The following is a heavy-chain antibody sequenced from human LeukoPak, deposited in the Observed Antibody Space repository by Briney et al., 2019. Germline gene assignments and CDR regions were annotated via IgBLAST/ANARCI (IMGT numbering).Heavy chain of an antibody. CDR3: AKRYSSGWYASFDY. J-gene: IGHJ4*02. CDR1: EFTFSNYA. D-gene: IGHD6-19*01. CDR2: STGTGYST. V-gene: IGHV3-23*01. Sequence: GGSLRLSCAASEFTFSNYAMSWVRQAPGKGLEWVSGSTGTGYSTYQADSVKRRFTSSRDNSKNTLYLQMNSLRAEDTAVYYCAKRYSSGWYASFDYWGQGTLVTVSS.